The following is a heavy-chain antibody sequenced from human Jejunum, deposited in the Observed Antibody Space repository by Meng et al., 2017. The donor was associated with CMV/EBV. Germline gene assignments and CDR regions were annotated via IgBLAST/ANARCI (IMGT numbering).Heavy chain of an antibody. J-gene: IGHJ4*02. Sequence: QGQPLWSGAEVKKPGASVKVSCKASGYNFIAYYLHWVRQAPGQGLEYMGRINPHSGATIYAQRFQGRVTMTRDTSINTAYMELSSLRSDDTAIYYCAREADGATFDYWGQGTLVTVSS. D-gene: IGHD1-26*01. CDR2: INPHSGAT. CDR1: GYNFIAYY. CDR3: AREADGATFDY. V-gene: IGHV1-2*06.